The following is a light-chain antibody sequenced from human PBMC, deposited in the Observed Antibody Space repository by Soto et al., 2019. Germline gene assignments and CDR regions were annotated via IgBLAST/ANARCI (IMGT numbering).Light chain of an antibody. V-gene: IGKV1-27*01. CDR1: QGITGY. CDR3: QRTYNAP. CDR2: SAF. Sequence: DIQLTQSPSSLSASVGDRIIITCRVSQGITGYLNWYRQKPGKVPKLLIYSAFSVQSGVPSRFSESGSGTDLALSFSSLQSEDGATSYGQRTYNAPFGQGTRLDIQ. J-gene: IGKJ5*01.